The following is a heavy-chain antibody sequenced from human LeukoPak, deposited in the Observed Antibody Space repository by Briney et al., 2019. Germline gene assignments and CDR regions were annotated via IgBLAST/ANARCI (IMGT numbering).Heavy chain of an antibody. CDR1: GFPFSRFS. CDR2: ISSTSSYI. CDR3: ARDPFATTSTFPAAGGPGGWFDP. Sequence: GGSLRLSCVGSGFPFSRFSMNWVRQAPGKGLEWVSSISSTSSYIFYADSVKGRFTISRDNANNSLFLQMNSLRSDDTAVYYCARDPFATTSTFPAAGGPGGWFDPWGQGILVTVSS. V-gene: IGHV3-21*01. D-gene: IGHD6-13*01. J-gene: IGHJ5*02.